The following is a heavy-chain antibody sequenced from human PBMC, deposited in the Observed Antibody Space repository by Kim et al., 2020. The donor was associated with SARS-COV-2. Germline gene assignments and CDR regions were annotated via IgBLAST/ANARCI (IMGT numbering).Heavy chain of an antibody. CDR2: INHSGST. CDR3: ARGRPGYSSGRRRTEIDY. Sequence: SETLSLTCAVYGGSFSGYYWSWIRQPPGKGLEWIGEINHSGSTNYNPSLKSRVTISVDTSKNQFSLKLSSVTAADTAVYYCARGRPGYSSGRRRTEIDYWGQGTLVTVSS. V-gene: IGHV4-34*01. J-gene: IGHJ4*02. CDR1: GGSFSGYY. D-gene: IGHD6-19*01.